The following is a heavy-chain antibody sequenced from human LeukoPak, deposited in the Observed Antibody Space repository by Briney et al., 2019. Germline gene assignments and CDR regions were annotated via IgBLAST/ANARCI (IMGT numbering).Heavy chain of an antibody. CDR3: ARAESRVSGYPYYFDY. CDR2: MYTSGSI. V-gene: IGHV4-61*02. Sequence: SETLSLTCTVSGGSIRSGTYSWSWIRQPAEKGLEWIGRMYTSGSINYNPSLKSRITISVDTSKNQFSLKLSSVTAADTAIYYCARAESRVSGYPYYFDYWGQGTLVTVSS. D-gene: IGHD3-22*01. CDR1: GGSIRSGTYS. J-gene: IGHJ4*02.